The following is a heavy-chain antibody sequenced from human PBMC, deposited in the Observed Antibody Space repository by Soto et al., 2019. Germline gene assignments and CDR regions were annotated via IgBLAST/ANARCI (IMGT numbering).Heavy chain of an antibody. J-gene: IGHJ6*02. CDR1: GGSISSGDYS. CDR3: ARGGHPAAPYYYHSGMDV. CDR2: IYRSRII. V-gene: IGHV4-30-2*01. Sequence: SETLSLTCAVSGGSISSGDYSWYWIRQPPGRGLEWIGYIYRSRIIYYTPSLRSLVTISVDRSKNQFSLKPTSVTAADSAVYYCARGGHPAAPYYYHSGMDVWGQGTTVTVSS. D-gene: IGHD2-2*01.